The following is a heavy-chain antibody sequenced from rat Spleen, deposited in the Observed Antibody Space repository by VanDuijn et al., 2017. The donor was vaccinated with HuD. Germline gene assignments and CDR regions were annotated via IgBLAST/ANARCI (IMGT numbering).Heavy chain of an antibody. CDR1: GFTYSNYV. V-gene: IGHV5S13*01. D-gene: IGHD1-4*01. CDR2: ISTGGGNT. Sequence: EVQLVESGGGLVQPGRSLKLSCAASGFTYSNYVMAWVRQAPTKGLEWVACISTGGGNTYYRDSVKCRITISRDKAKNTLYLQMDRLRSEDTATYYCAKGGYNYGWFAYWGQGTLVTVSS. J-gene: IGHJ3*01. CDR3: AKGGYNYGWFAY.